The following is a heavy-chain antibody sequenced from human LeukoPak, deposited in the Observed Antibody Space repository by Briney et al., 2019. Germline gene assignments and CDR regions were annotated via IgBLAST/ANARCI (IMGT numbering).Heavy chain of an antibody. CDR2: IYTSGST. J-gene: IGHJ4*02. D-gene: IGHD6-6*01. CDR1: GGSISSGSYY. CDR3: ARLPGGSSSAVGY. Sequence: SETLSLTCTVSGGSISSGSYYWSWIRQPAGKGLEWIGRIYTSGSTNYNPSLKSRVTISVDTSKNQFSLKLSSVTAADTAVYYCARLPGGSSSAVGYWGQGTLVTVSS. V-gene: IGHV4-61*02.